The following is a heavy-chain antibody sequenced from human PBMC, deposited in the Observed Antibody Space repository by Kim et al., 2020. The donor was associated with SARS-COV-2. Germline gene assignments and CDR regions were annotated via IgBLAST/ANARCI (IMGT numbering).Heavy chain of an antibody. Sequence: ASVKVSCKASGYTFTGYYMHWVRQAPGQGLEWMGWINPNSGGTNYAQKFQGRVTMTRDTSISTAYMELSRLRSDDTAVYYCARSDFGYCSSTSCYAFDIWGQGTMVTVSS. CDR2: INPNSGGT. CDR3: ARSDFGYCSSTSCYAFDI. CDR1: GYTFTGYY. V-gene: IGHV1-2*02. D-gene: IGHD2-2*01. J-gene: IGHJ3*02.